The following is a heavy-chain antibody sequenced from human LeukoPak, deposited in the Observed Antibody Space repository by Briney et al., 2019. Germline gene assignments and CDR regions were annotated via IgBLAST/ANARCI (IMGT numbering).Heavy chain of an antibody. D-gene: IGHD3-22*01. J-gene: IGHJ4*02. Sequence: PGGSLRLSCAASGFTFSDYYMSWIRQAPGKGLEWVSSISSSSSYIYYADSVKGRFTISRDNAKNSLYLQMNSLRAEDTAVYYCARQGSSGYYYEGYYFDYWGQGTLVTVSS. CDR2: ISSSSSYI. V-gene: IGHV3-11*06. CDR3: ARQGSSGYYYEGYYFDY. CDR1: GFTFSDYY.